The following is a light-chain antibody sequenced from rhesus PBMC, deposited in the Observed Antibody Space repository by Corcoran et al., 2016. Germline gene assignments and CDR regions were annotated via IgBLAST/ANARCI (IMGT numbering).Light chain of an antibody. CDR1: HSNNSW. CDR3: LRYVSIPMYS. Sequence: DIQMTQSPSSLSAASGDTVTITCRPSHSNNSWFDWYQQKPGRAPKLLIYKASSLQTWVPPRFRGSGAWTDFTLTISSLQTEDFATCYSLRYVSIPMYSFGQGTKVEIK. CDR2: KAS. J-gene: IGKJ2*01. V-gene: IGKV1-22*01.